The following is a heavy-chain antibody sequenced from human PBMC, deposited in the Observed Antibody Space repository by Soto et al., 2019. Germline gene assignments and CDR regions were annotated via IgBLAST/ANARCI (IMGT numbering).Heavy chain of an antibody. D-gene: IGHD5-18*01. Sequence: GGSLRLSCAASGFTFSSYAMSWVRQAPGKGLEWVSAISVSGGSTYYADSVKGRFTISRDNSKNTLYLQMNSLRAEDTAVYYCAKDPRDEQLWAYYFDYWGQGTLVTVSS. J-gene: IGHJ4*02. V-gene: IGHV3-23*01. CDR2: ISVSGGST. CDR3: AKDPRDEQLWAYYFDY. CDR1: GFTFSSYA.